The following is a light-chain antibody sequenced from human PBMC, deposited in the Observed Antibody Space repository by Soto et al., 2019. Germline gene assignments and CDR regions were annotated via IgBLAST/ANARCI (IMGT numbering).Light chain of an antibody. CDR3: SSYTSSSTLVV. CDR1: SSDVGGYNY. J-gene: IGLJ2*01. Sequence: QSALTQPASVXGXXGXSXXISCTGTSSDVGGYNYVSWYQQHPGKAPKLMIYEVSNRPSGVSNRFSGSKSGNTASLTISGLQAEDEADYYCSSYTSSSTLVVFGGGTKLTVL. CDR2: EVS. V-gene: IGLV2-14*01.